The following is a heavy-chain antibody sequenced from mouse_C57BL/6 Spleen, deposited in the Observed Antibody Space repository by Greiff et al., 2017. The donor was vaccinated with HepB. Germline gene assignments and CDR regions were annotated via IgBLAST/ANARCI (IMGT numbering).Heavy chain of an antibody. D-gene: IGHD2-2*01. CDR2: ISTYYGDA. CDR1: GYTFTDYA. CDR3: ASKRRLHYFDY. Sequence: QVHVKQSGPELVRPGVSVKISCKGSGYTFTDYAMHWVKQSHAKSLEWIGVISTYYGDASYNQKFKDKATMTVDKSSSTAYMELARLTSEDSAVYYCASKRRLHYFDYWGQGTTLTVSS. J-gene: IGHJ2*01. V-gene: IGHV1-67*01.